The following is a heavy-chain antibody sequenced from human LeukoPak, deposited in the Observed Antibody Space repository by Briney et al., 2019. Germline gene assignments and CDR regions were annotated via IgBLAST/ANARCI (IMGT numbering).Heavy chain of an antibody. Sequence: GGSLTLSCAASGFTFSSYAMSWVRQAPGKGLEWVSAISGSGGSTYYADSVKGRFTISRDNSKNTLYLQMNSLRAEDTAVYYCAHEVASDTTAFAMRGQGTMVTVSS. CDR2: ISGSGGST. V-gene: IGHV3-23*01. J-gene: IGHJ3*02. D-gene: IGHD3-3*02. CDR1: GFTFSSYA. CDR3: AHEVASDTTAFAM.